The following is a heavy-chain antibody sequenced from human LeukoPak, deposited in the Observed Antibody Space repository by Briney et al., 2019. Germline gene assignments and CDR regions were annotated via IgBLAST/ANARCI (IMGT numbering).Heavy chain of an antibody. CDR2: INHSGST. CDR1: GGSFSGYY. V-gene: IGHV4-34*01. Sequence: SETLSLTCAVYGGSFSGYYWSWIRQPPGKGLEWIGEINHSGSTNYNPSLKSRVTISVDTSKNQFSLKLSSVTAADTAVYYCAREWLRSFDYWGQGTLVTVSS. CDR3: AREWLRSFDY. J-gene: IGHJ4*02. D-gene: IGHD5-12*01.